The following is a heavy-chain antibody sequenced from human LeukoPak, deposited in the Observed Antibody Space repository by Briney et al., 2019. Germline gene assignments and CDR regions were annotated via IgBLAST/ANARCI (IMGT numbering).Heavy chain of an antibody. CDR1: GGSFSGYY. Sequence: SSETLSLTCAVYGGSFSGYYWSWIRQPPGKGLEWIGEINHSGSTNYNPSLKSRVTISVDTSKNQFSLKLSSVTAADTAVYYCARDLNDSRFDPWGQGTLVTVSS. J-gene: IGHJ5*02. CDR2: INHSGST. D-gene: IGHD3-22*01. V-gene: IGHV4-34*01. CDR3: ARDLNDSRFDP.